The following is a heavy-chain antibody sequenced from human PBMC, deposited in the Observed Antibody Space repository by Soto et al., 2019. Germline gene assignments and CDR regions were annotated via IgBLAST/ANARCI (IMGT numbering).Heavy chain of an antibody. CDR1: GFTFSSYW. D-gene: IGHD3-10*01. J-gene: IGHJ6*02. CDR3: ASDLSGRADV. CDR2: MNEDGGTT. Sequence: EVQLVESGGGLVRPGGSLRLSCAASGFTFSSYWMHWVRQAPGKGLVWVSRMNEDGGTTDYADSVKGRFTISRDNAKNTLDLQMNSLRVEDTAVYYCASDLSGRADVWGQGTPVTVSS. V-gene: IGHV3-74*02.